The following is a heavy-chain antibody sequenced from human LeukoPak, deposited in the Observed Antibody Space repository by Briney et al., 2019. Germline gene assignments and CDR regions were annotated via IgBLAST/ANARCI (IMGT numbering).Heavy chain of an antibody. CDR3: AKVEYGGGWSYYYYYYYIDV. D-gene: IGHD1-1*01. V-gene: IGHV3-30*04. CDR1: GFTFSSYA. J-gene: IGHJ6*03. CDR2: ISYDGSNK. Sequence: GGSLRLSCAASGFTFSSYAMHWVRQAPGKGLEWVAVISYDGSNKYYADSVKGRFTISRDNSKNTLYLQMNSLRAEDTAVYYCAKVEYGGGWSYYYYYYYIDVWGKGTTVTVSS.